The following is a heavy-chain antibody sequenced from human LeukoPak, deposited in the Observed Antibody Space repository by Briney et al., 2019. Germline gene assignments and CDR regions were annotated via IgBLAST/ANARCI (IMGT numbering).Heavy chain of an antibody. CDR2: LYYSGST. CDR1: GGSISSSSYY. J-gene: IGHJ4*02. D-gene: IGHD3-22*01. V-gene: IGHV4-39*01. CDR3: ARRSYYDSSAIFDY. Sequence: SETLSLTCTVSGGSISSSSYYWDWIRQPPGKGLEWIGSLYYSGSTYYNPSLKSRVAISVDTSKNQFSLKLSSVTAADTAVFYCARRSYYDSSAIFDYWGQGTLVTVSS.